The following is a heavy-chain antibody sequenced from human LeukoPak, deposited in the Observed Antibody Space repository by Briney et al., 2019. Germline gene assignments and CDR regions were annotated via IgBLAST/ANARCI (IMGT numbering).Heavy chain of an antibody. CDR3: AREWYYDFWSGYAEFDY. Sequence: ASVKVSCKASGYTSTSYGITWVRQAPRQGLEWMGWSSTYNGDTNYAQKLQGRVTMTTDTSTSTAYMELRSLRSDDTAVYYCAREWYYDFWSGYAEFDYWGQGTLVTVSS. CDR1: GYTSTSYG. D-gene: IGHD3-3*01. V-gene: IGHV1-18*01. J-gene: IGHJ4*02. CDR2: SSTYNGDT.